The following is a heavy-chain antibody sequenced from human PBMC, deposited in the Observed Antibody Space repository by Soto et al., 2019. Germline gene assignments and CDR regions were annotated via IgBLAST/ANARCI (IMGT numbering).Heavy chain of an antibody. Sequence: PVGSLRLSCAASGFTFSSYSMNWVRQAPGKGLEWVSSISSSSSYIYYADSVKGRFTISRDNAKNSLYLQMNSPRAEDTAVYYCARDLVVVVPAAKELGGREYYYYGMDVWGQGTTVTVSS. D-gene: IGHD2-2*01. J-gene: IGHJ6*02. V-gene: IGHV3-21*01. CDR3: ARDLVVVVPAAKELGGREYYYYGMDV. CDR1: GFTFSSYS. CDR2: ISSSSSYI.